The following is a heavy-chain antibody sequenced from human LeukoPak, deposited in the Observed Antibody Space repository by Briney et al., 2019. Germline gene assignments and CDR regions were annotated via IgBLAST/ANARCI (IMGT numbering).Heavy chain of an antibody. Sequence: GGSLRLSCAASGFTFSSYGMHWVRQAPGKGLEWVAFIRYDGSNKYYADSVKGRFTISRDNSKNTLYLQMNSLRAEDTAVYYCAKDFLGYCSGGSCYYYYYYMGVWGKGTTVTISS. D-gene: IGHD2-15*01. CDR1: GFTFSSYG. V-gene: IGHV3-30*02. CDR3: AKDFLGYCSGGSCYYYYYYMGV. J-gene: IGHJ6*03. CDR2: IRYDGSNK.